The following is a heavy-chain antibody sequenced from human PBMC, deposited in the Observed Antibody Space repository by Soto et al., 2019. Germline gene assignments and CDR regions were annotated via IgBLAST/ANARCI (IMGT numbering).Heavy chain of an antibody. CDR1: GYIFTSYV. J-gene: IGHJ5*02. Sequence: QVQLVQSGAEVKRPGASVKVSCKASGYIFTSYVIHWVRQAPGQRLEWMGWINVGNGDTRYSQKFQGRVTITRDASASTAYMELSRLRSEDTAGYYCAGGNNCYDPWGQGTLVTVSS. CDR3: AGGNNCYDP. V-gene: IGHV1-3*01. CDR2: INVGNGDT.